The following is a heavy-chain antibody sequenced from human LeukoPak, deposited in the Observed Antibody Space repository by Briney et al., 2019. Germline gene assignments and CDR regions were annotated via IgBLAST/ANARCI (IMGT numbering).Heavy chain of an antibody. CDR1: GFTFDDYA. V-gene: IGHV3-9*01. CDR2: ISWNSGSI. CDR3: AKLMYSSDVDAFDI. Sequence: GGSLRLSCAASGFTFDDYAMHWVRQAPGKGLEWVSGISWNSGSIGYADSVKGRFTISRDNAKNSLYLQMNSLRAEDTALYYCAKLMYSSDVDAFDIWGQGTMVTVSS. D-gene: IGHD6-19*01. J-gene: IGHJ3*02.